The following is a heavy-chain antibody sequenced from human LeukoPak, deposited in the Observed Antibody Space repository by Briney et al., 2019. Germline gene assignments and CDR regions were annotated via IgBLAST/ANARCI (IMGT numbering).Heavy chain of an antibody. CDR3: ARDVVGNLVGAFDI. CDR1: GFTFSSYT. D-gene: IGHD1-7*01. CDR2: ISSSSSYI. J-gene: IGHJ3*02. V-gene: IGHV3-21*01. Sequence: GGSLRLSCAASGFTFSSYTMNWVRQAPGKGLEWVSSISSSSSYIYYADSVKGRFTISRDNAKNSLYLQMNSLRAEDTTVYYCARDVVGNLVGAFDIWGQGTMVSVSS.